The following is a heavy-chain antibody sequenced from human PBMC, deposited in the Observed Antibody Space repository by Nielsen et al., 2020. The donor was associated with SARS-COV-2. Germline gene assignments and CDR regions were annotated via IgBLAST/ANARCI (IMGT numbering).Heavy chain of an antibody. J-gene: IGHJ6*02. Sequence: SETLSLTCTVSGGSISSYYWSWIRQPPGKGPEWIGYIYYSGSTNYNPSLKSRVTISVDTSKNQFSLKLSSVTAADTAVYYCARGTTVTYYGMDVWGQGTTVTVSS. V-gene: IGHV4-59*01. D-gene: IGHD4-11*01. CDR2: IYYSGST. CDR1: GGSISSYY. CDR3: ARGTTVTYYGMDV.